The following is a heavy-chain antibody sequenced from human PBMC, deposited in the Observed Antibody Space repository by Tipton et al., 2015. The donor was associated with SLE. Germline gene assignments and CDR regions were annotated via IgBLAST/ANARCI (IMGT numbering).Heavy chain of an antibody. CDR3: ARVGGSGTSYYYGMDV. Sequence: TLSLTCAVYGGSFSGYYWSWIRQPPGKGLEWIGEINHSGSTNYNPSLKSRVTISVDTSKNQFSLKLSSVTAADTAVYYCARVGGSGTSYYYGMDVWGQRTTVAVS. CDR1: GGSFSGYY. CDR2: INHSGST. V-gene: IGHV4-34*01. D-gene: IGHD3-10*01. J-gene: IGHJ6*02.